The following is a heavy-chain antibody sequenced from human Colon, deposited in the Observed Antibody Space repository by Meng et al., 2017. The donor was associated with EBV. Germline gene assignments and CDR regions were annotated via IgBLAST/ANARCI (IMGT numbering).Heavy chain of an antibody. CDR2: VYYSGST. Sequence: LSQAGRAESGNPLENPSRTLTVSGGAFSSSCYFWGWIRQPQGKGLEWMWSVYYSGSTYYNPSLKSRVTISVDMSKKQFSLKLRSVTAADTAVYYCARHELQGMTITSFGNWGQGTLVTVSS. J-gene: IGHJ4*02. CDR3: ARHELQGMTITSFGN. V-gene: IGHV4-39*01. CDR1: GGAFSSSCYF. D-gene: IGHD3-10*01.